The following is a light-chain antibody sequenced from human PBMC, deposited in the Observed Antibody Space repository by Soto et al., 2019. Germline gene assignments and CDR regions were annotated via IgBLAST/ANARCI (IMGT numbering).Light chain of an antibody. Sequence: ELVLTQSPDTLSLSPGERATLSCRASQTVTRSSLAWYQQKPGRAPTLLIHGASTRAAGIPDRFSASGSGTHFTLTITRLEPEDFAVYFCQQFGTSPYTFGQGTKVEIK. V-gene: IGKV3-20*01. CDR2: GAS. CDR3: QQFGTSPYT. CDR1: QTVTRSS. J-gene: IGKJ2*01.